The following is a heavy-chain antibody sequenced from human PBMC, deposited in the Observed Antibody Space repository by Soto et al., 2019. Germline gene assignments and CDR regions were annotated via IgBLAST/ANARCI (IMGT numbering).Heavy chain of an antibody. D-gene: IGHD4-17*01. J-gene: IGHJ4*02. CDR3: ASGTTVTTYGY. Sequence: ASVKVSFKASGYTFTSYGISWVRQAPGQGLEWMGWISAYNGNTNYAQKLQGRVTMTTDASTSTAYMELRSLRSDDTAVYYCASGTTVTTYGYWGQGTLVTVSS. CDR1: GYTFTSYG. V-gene: IGHV1-18*01. CDR2: ISAYNGNT.